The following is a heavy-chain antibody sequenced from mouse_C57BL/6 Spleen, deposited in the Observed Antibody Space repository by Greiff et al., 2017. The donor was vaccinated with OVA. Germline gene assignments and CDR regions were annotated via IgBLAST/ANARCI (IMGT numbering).Heavy chain of an antibody. CDR3: ARSGITTVVATGFDY. J-gene: IGHJ2*01. CDR1: GYSFTGYF. D-gene: IGHD1-1*01. CDR2: INPYNGDT. V-gene: IGHV1-20*01. Sequence: EVQLQQSGPELVKPGDSVKISCKASGYSFTGYFMNWVMQSHGKSLEWIGRINPYNGDTFYNQKFKGKATLTVDKSSSTAHMELRSLTSEDSAVYYCARSGITTVVATGFDYWGQGTTLTVSS.